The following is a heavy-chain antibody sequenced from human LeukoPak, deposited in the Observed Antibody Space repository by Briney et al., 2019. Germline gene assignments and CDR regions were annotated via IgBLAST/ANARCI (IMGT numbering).Heavy chain of an antibody. CDR1: GFTFSSYA. CDR3: AKALPPPGYYDSSGYYYFDY. CDR2: ISGSGGSA. J-gene: IGHJ4*02. D-gene: IGHD3-22*01. V-gene: IGHV3-23*01. Sequence: PGGSLRLSCAASGFTFSSYAMSWVRQAPGKGLEWVSAISGSGGSAYYADSVKGRITISRDNSKNTLYLQMNSLRAEDTAVYYCAKALPPPGYYDSSGYYYFDYWGQGTLVTVSS.